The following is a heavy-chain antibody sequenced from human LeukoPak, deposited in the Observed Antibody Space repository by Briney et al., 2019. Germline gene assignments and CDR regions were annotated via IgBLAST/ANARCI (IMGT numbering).Heavy chain of an antibody. CDR1: GYTFTSYG. Sequence: ASVKVSCKASGYTFTSYGISWVRQAPGQGLEWMGWISAYNGNTNYAQKLQGRVTMTTDTSTSTAYMELRSLRSDDTAVYYCARVPFAYCGGDCYPSDYFDYWGQGTLVTVSS. J-gene: IGHJ4*02. V-gene: IGHV1-18*01. CDR3: ARVPFAYCGGDCYPSDYFDY. CDR2: ISAYNGNT. D-gene: IGHD2-21*02.